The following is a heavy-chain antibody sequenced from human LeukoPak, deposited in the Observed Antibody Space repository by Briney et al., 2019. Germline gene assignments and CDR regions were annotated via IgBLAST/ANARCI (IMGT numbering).Heavy chain of an antibody. CDR2: IKNDGGST. CDR3: ARDRGYNQYDY. J-gene: IGHJ4*02. Sequence: GGSLRLSCAASGFTFSNHWMHWVRQAPGKGLLWASRIKNDGGSTADADSVKGRFTISRDNAKNTLYLQMNSLRAEDTAVYYCARDRGYNQYDYWGQGALVTVSS. D-gene: IGHD5-24*01. V-gene: IGHV3-74*01. CDR1: GFTFSNHW.